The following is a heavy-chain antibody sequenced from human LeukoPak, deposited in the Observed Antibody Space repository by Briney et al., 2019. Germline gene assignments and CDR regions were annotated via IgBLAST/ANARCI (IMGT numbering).Heavy chain of an antibody. J-gene: IGHJ4*02. CDR3: ARTAIFGVVHHYFDY. CDR2: IIPIFGTA. V-gene: IGHV1-69*13. D-gene: IGHD3-3*01. Sequence: SVKVSCKASGYTFTNFGISWVRQAPGQGLEWMGGIIPIFGTANYAQKFQGRVTITADESTGTAYMELSSLRSEDTAVYYCARTAIFGVVHHYFDYWGQGTLVTVSS. CDR1: GYTFTNFG.